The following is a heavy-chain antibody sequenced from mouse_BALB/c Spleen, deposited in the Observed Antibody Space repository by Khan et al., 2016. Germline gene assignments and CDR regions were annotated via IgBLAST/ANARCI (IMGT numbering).Heavy chain of an antibody. D-gene: IGHD1-1*01. CDR3: ARRDYERFAY. V-gene: IGHV5-6-5*01. J-gene: IGHJ3*01. CDR1: GFTFSSYA. CDR2: ITSGGST. Sequence: EVELVESGGGLVKPGGSLQLSCSASGFTFSSYAMSWVRQTPEKRLEWVASITSGGSTYYPDSMKGRFTISRDSARNILYLEMSSLRSEDTAVYFCARRDYERFAYWGHGTLVTVSA.